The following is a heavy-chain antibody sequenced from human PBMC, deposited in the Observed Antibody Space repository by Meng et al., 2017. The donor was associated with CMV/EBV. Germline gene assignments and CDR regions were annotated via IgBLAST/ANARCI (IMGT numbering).Heavy chain of an antibody. J-gene: IGHJ4*02. CDR3: ARGGIAAAGPFDY. CDR1: GGSFSGYY. CDR2: INHSGST. D-gene: IGHD6-13*01. V-gene: IGHV4-34*01. Sequence: QVPQQQWGARRLEPSETLALPCAVYGGSFSGYYWNWITQPPRKGLKWIGEINHSGSTNYNPSLKSRVTISVDTAKNQFSLKLRSVTAADTAVYYCARGGIAAAGPFDYWGQGTLVTVSS.